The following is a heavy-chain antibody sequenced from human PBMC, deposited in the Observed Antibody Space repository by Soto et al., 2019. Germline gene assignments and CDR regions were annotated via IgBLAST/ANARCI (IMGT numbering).Heavy chain of an antibody. CDR3: ARGPIVGAPKTTPASYYSYGMDV. Sequence: QVQLVQSGAEVKKPGSSVKVSCKASGGTFSSYAISWVRQAPGQGLEWMGGIIPIFGTANYAQKFQGRVTLTAYETTSTAYMELSSLRSEYTAVYYCARGPIVGAPKTTPASYYSYGMDVWGQGTTVTVSS. V-gene: IGHV1-69*12. CDR1: GGTFSSYA. CDR2: IIPIFGTA. J-gene: IGHJ6*02. D-gene: IGHD1-26*01.